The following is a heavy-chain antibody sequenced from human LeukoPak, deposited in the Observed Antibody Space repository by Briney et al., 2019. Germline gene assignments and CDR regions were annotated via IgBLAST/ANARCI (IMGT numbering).Heavy chain of an antibody. CDR2: INHSGST. CDR3: ARVLYDFWSGSSYYFDY. CDR1: GGSFSGYY. D-gene: IGHD3-3*01. V-gene: IGHV4-34*01. Sequence: SETLSLTCAVYGGSFSGYYWSWIRQPPGKGLEWIGEINHSGSTNYNPSLKSRVTISVDTSKNQFSPKLSSVTAADTAVYYCARVLYDFWSGSSYYFDYWGQGTLVTVSS. J-gene: IGHJ4*02.